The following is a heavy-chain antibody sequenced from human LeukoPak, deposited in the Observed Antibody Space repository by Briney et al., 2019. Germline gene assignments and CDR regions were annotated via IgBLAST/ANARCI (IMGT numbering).Heavy chain of an antibody. CDR3: ARSYCSSTSCQTYDAFDI. CDR2: IYYSGST. J-gene: IGHJ3*02. CDR1: GGSISSYY. V-gene: IGHV4-59*01. D-gene: IGHD2-2*01. Sequence: SETLSLTCTVSGGSISSYYWSWIRQPPGKGLEWIGYIYYSGSTNYNPSLKSRVTISVDTSKNQFSLKLSSVTAADTAVYYCARSYCSSTSCQTYDAFDIRGQGTMVTVSS.